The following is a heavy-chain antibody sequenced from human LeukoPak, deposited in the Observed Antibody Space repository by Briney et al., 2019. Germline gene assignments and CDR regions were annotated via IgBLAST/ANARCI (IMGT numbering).Heavy chain of an antibody. CDR2: ISGSGGST. CDR3: AKDVFGWFDP. D-gene: IGHD3-16*01. Sequence: SGGSLRLSCAASGFTFNNYAMSWVRQAPGKGLEWVSAISGSGGSTYYADSVKGRFTISRDNSKNTLYLQMNSLRAEDTAVYYCAKDVFGWFDPWGQGTLVTVSS. V-gene: IGHV3-23*01. CDR1: GFTFNNYA. J-gene: IGHJ5*02.